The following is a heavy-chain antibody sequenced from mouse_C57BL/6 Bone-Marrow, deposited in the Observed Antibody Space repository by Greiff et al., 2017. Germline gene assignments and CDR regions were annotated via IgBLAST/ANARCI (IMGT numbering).Heavy chain of an antibody. CDR3: ARSAYYSNYHYAMDY. CDR2: IYPGDGDT. J-gene: IGHJ4*01. Sequence: VKLQESGPELVKPGASVKISCKASGYAFSSSWLNWVKQRPGKGLEWIGRIYPGDGDTNYNGKFKGKATLTADKSSSTAYMQLSSLTSEDSAVYVCARSAYYSNYHYAMDYWGQGTSVTVSS. D-gene: IGHD2-5*01. V-gene: IGHV1-82*01. CDR1: GYAFSSSW.